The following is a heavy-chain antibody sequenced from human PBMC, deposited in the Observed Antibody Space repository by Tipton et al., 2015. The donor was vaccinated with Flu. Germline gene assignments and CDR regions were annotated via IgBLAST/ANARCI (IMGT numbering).Heavy chain of an antibody. CDR2: IYSGGST. D-gene: IGHD6-19*01. J-gene: IGHJ4*02. CDR3: ARDHVAGGH. CDR1: GFTFSIYA. Sequence: GSLRLSCAASGFTFSIYAMSWVRQAPGKRLEWVSIIYSGGSTYYADSVKGRFTISRDNSKNTLYLQMNSLRTDDTAIYYCARDHVAGGHWGQGTLVTVSS. V-gene: IGHV3-66*02.